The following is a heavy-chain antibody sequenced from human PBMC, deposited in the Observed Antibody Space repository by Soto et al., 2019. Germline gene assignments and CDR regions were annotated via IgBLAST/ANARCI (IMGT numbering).Heavy chain of an antibody. V-gene: IGHV3-30*03. J-gene: IGHJ4*02. CDR1: GFPFGDFG. CDR3: ARDRPSPYCSSTSCSSYFDY. D-gene: IGHD2-2*01. CDR2: ISHDGSDK. Sequence: GGSLRLSCAASGFPFGDFGMHWLRQAPGKGLEWVAVISHDGSDKFYADSVKARFTISRDNSKNTLYLQMSGLRAEDTAVYYCARDRPSPYCSSTSCSSYFDYWGQGTLVTVSS.